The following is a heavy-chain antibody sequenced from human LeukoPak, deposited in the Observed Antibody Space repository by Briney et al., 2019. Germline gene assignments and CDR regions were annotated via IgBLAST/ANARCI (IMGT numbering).Heavy chain of an antibody. CDR2: MYYSGST. J-gene: IGHJ4*02. CDR3: ARRDGQVASDFDY. CDR1: GGFISSSSYS. D-gene: IGHD6-6*01. Sequence: PSETLSLTCTVSGGFISSSSYSWGWIRQPPGKGLEWIGSMYYSGSTYYNPSLKSRVTISVDTSKNQFTLKLTSVTAADTAVYYCARRDGQVASDFDYWGQGTLVTVSS. V-gene: IGHV4-39*01.